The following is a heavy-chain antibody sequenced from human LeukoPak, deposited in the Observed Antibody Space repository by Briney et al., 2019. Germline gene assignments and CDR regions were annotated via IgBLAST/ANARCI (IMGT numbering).Heavy chain of an antibody. V-gene: IGHV3-23*01. Sequence: GGSLRLSCAASGFTFSIYAMSWVRQAPGKGLEWVSATSGSGGSTYYADSVKGRFTISRDNSKNTLYLQMNSLRAEDTAVYSCAKAPTSMVNSYFDYWGEGTLVTVSS. CDR1: GFTFSIYA. J-gene: IGHJ4*02. CDR3: AKAPTSMVNSYFDY. CDR2: TSGSGGST. D-gene: IGHD5-18*01.